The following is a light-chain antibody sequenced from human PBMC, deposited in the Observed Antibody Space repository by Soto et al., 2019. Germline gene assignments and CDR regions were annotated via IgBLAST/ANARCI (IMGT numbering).Light chain of an antibody. CDR1: QISISY. V-gene: IGKV3-11*01. CDR2: DAS. J-gene: IGKJ5*01. CDR3: QKSSDWPQIT. Sequence: IVLTQSPVTLSLSPVYRATRSCMALQISISYFAWYQQKPGQSPRLLIYDASNRATGIPARFSGSGSGTDFTLTIRRLEPEDFAVYYCQKSSDWPQITLGQGTRLDI.